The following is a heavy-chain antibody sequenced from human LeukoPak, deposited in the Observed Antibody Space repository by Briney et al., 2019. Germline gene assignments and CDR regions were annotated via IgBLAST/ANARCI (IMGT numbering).Heavy chain of an antibody. V-gene: IGHV3-74*01. CDR2: INSDGSST. CDR3: ARDTGSFDI. Sequence: GGSLRLSCAASGLTVSSNWMHWVRQAPGKGLVWVLRINSDGSSTSYADSVKGRFTISRDNAKNTLYLQMNSLRAEDTAVYYCARDTGSFDIWGQGTMVTVSS. CDR1: GLTVSSNW. J-gene: IGHJ3*02. D-gene: IGHD4-17*01.